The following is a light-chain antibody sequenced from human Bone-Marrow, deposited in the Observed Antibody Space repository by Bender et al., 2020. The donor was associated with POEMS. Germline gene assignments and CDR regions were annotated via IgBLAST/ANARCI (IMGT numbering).Light chain of an antibody. CDR1: SSDVGAFNL. Sequence: HSALTQPASVSGSPGQSITISCSGSSSDVGAFNLVSWYQHHPGKAPQLIIYADTERPSGVSNRFSGSKSGNTASLTISGLQAEDEAEYYCCSYAGSSTYVFGTGTKVTAL. CDR2: ADT. J-gene: IGLJ1*01. V-gene: IGLV2-23*01. CDR3: CSYAGSSTYV.